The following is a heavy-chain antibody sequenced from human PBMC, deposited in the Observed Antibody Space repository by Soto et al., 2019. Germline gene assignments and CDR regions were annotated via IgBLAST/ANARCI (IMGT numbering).Heavy chain of an antibody. CDR2: IRSKANSYAT. CDR1: GFTFSGSA. Sequence: GGSLRLSCAASGFTFSGSAMHWVRQASGKGLEWVGRIRSKANSYATAYAASVKGRVNISRDDSKNTAYLQMNSLKTEDTAVYYCTTPADLGYCSGGSCYSTRDYMDVWGKGTTVTVSS. D-gene: IGHD2-15*01. V-gene: IGHV3-73*01. CDR3: TTPADLGYCSGGSCYSTRDYMDV. J-gene: IGHJ6*03.